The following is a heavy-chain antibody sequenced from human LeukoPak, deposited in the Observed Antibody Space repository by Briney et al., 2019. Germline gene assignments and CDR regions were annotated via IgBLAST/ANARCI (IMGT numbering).Heavy chain of an antibody. CDR1: SGSISSGGYS. J-gene: IGHJ4*02. Sequence: PSETLSLTCTVSSGSISSGGYSWSWIRQPPGKGLEWIGYIYHSGSTYYNPSLKSRVTISVDRSKNQFSLKLSSVTAADTAVYYCAARIAAADHFDYWGQGTLVTVSS. CDR3: AARIAAADHFDY. CDR2: IYHSGST. D-gene: IGHD6-13*01. V-gene: IGHV4-30-2*01.